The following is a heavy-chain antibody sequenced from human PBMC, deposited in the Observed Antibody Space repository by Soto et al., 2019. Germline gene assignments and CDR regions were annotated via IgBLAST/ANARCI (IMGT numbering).Heavy chain of an antibody. CDR3: ARDGGFGELKY. Sequence: QVQLVQSGAELKKPGSSVKVSCKASGDTFSGYPINWVRQAPVECLEWMGRIIPVFGTTNDAQRFEGRVTFTADESTNTAYMELRGLLSEDTAVYYCARDGGFGELKYWGPGTLVTVSS. CDR2: IIPVFGTT. CDR1: GDTFSGYP. J-gene: IGHJ4*02. D-gene: IGHD3-10*01. V-gene: IGHV1-69*18.